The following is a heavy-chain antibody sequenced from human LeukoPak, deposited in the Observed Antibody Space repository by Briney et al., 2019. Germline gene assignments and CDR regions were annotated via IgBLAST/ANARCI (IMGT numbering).Heavy chain of an antibody. CDR2: ISYDGSNQ. Sequence: GGSLRLSCAASGFTFSSYGMHWVRQAQGMGLEWVAIISYDGSNQYYADSVKGRFTISRDNSSNTLYLQMNSLRAEDTALYYCAKVRVDAYVSPNDYWGQGTLVTVSS. J-gene: IGHJ4*02. CDR1: GFTFSSYG. V-gene: IGHV3-30*18. CDR3: AKVRVDAYVSPNDY. D-gene: IGHD3-16*01.